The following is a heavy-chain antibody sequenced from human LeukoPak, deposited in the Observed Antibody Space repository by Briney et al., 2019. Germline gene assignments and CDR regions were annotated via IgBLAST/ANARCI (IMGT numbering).Heavy chain of an antibody. J-gene: IGHJ4*02. Sequence: GGSLRLSCAASGFTFSGYGMHWVRQAPGKGLEWVAVISYDGSNTDYADSVKGRFTISRDNSKNTLYLQMNSLRAEDTTVYYCAKDSSAVVMKGYFVYWGQGTLVTVSS. V-gene: IGHV3-30*18. CDR3: AKDSSAVVMKGYFVY. D-gene: IGHD3-22*01. CDR1: GFTFSGYG. CDR2: ISYDGSNT.